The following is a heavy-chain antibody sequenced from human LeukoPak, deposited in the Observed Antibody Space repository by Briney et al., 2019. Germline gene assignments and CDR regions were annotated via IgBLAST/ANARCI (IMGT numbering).Heavy chain of an antibody. Sequence: GASVKVSCKASGYTFTGYYMHWVRQAPGQVLEWMGWINPNSGGTNYAQKFQGRVTMTRDTSISTAYMELSRLRSDDTAVYYCARDRCSGGSCYSGYYGMDVWGQGTTVTVSS. D-gene: IGHD2-15*01. J-gene: IGHJ6*02. CDR3: ARDRCSGGSCYSGYYGMDV. V-gene: IGHV1-2*02. CDR1: GYTFTGYY. CDR2: INPNSGGT.